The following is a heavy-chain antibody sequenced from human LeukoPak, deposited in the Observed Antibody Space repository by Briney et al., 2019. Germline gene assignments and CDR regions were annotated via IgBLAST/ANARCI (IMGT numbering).Heavy chain of an antibody. CDR1: GFTFSSYG. V-gene: IGHV3-30*18. J-gene: IGHJ4*02. CDR2: ISYDGSNK. D-gene: IGHD1-26*01. CDR3: AKRIVGPYFYYFDY. Sequence: GGSLRLSCAASGFTFSSYGMHWVRQAPGKGLEWVAVISYDGSNKYYADSVKGRFTISRDNSKNTLYLQINSLRAEDTAVYYCAKRIVGPYFYYFDYWGQGTLVTVSS.